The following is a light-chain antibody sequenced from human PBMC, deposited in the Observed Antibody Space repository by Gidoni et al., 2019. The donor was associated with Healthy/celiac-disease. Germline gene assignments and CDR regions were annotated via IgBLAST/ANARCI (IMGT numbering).Light chain of an antibody. CDR1: KLGDKY. V-gene: IGLV3-1*01. Sequence: SYELTQPPSVSVSPGQTASITCSGDKLGDKYACWYQQKPGQSPVLVIYQDSKRHSGIPERFSGSNSGKTATLTISGTQAMDEADYYCQAWDSSTHVVFGGGTKLTVL. CDR3: QAWDSSTHVV. J-gene: IGLJ2*01. CDR2: QDS.